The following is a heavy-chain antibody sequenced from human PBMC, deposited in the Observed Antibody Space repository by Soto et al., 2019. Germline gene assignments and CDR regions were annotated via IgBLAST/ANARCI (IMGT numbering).Heavy chain of an antibody. CDR2: IYPSGST. D-gene: IGHD5-12*01. V-gene: IGHV4-4*07. Sequence: SETLSLTCSVSGGSISGHSWIWIRQPAGKGLEWIGHIYPSGSTSYNPSLRSRVTMSLDTSSNQIFLNLTSVTAADTAVFYCVGGRSYSVYDFWGPGTLVSVSS. CDR3: VGGRSYSVYDF. J-gene: IGHJ4*02. CDR1: GGSISGHS.